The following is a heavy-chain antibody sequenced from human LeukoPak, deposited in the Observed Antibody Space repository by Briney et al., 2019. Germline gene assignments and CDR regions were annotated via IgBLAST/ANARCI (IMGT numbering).Heavy chain of an antibody. Sequence: ASVKVSCKASGYTFTGYYMHWVRQAPGQGLEWVGWINPNSGGTNYAQKFQGRVTMTRDTSISTAYMELSRLRSEDTAVYYCARDRYYGSAARGGYFDYWGQGTLVTVSS. CDR1: GYTFTGYY. J-gene: IGHJ4*02. CDR3: ARDRYYGSAARGGYFDY. D-gene: IGHD3-10*01. CDR2: INPNSGGT. V-gene: IGHV1-2*02.